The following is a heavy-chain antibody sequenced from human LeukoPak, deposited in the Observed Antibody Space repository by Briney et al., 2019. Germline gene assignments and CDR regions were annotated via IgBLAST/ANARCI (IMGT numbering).Heavy chain of an antibody. D-gene: IGHD5-12*01. CDR2: INWNGGST. CDR1: GFTFDDYG. J-gene: IGHJ4*02. CDR3: ARIMVATTREAFDY. Sequence: GGSLRLSCAASGFTFDDYGMSWVRRAPGKGLEWVSGINWNGGSTGYADSVKGRFTISRDNAKNSLYLQMNSLRAEDTAIYYCARIMVATTREAFDYWGQGTRVTVSS. V-gene: IGHV3-20*04.